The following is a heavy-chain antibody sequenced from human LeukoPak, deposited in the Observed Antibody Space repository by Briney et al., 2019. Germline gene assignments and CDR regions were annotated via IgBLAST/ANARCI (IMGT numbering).Heavy chain of an antibody. CDR1: GGSFSGYY. CDR2: INHSGST. V-gene: IGHV4-34*01. CDR3: ARAPYDIVTGYYYYMDV. Sequence: SETLSLTCAVYGGSFSGYYWSWIRQPPGKGLEWIGEINHSGSTNYNPSLKSRVTISVDTSKNQLSLKLSSVTAADTAVYFCARAPYDIVTGYYYYMDVWGKGTTVTVSS. D-gene: IGHD3-9*01. J-gene: IGHJ6*03.